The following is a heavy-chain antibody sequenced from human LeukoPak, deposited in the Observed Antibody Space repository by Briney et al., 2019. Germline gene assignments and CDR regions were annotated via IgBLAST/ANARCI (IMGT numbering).Heavy chain of an antibody. J-gene: IGHJ4*02. CDR2: IYTSGST. CDR3: ARSPTKRVTEDY. V-gene: IGHV4-4*07. CDR1: GGSISSYC. D-gene: IGHD5-18*01. Sequence: PSETLSLTCTVSGGSISSYCWSWIRQPAGKGLEWIGRIYTSGSTNYNPSLRSRVTMSVDTSKNQFSLKMRSVTAADTAVYYCARSPTKRVTEDYWGQGTLVTVSS.